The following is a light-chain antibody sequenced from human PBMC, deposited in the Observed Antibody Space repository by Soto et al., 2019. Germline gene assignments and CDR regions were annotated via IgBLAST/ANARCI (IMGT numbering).Light chain of an antibody. J-gene: IGLJ3*02. Sequence: QLVLTQSPSASASLGASVKLTCTVDSGHXRYAIAWHQQQXXKGPRYLMKVDSDGSHKKADGIPDRFSGSSSGAERYLTXSSLQSDDEADYYCQTWAAGIRVFGGGTKLTVL. CDR3: QTWAAGIRV. CDR1: SGHXRYA. CDR2: VDSDGSH. V-gene: IGLV4-69*01.